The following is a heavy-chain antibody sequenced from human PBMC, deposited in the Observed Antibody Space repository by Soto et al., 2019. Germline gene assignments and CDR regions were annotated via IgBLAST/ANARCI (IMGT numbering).Heavy chain of an antibody. CDR2: IHDSGST. J-gene: IGHJ4*02. CDR3: APHTLDTGMPSGY. V-gene: IGHV4-59*08. CDR1: GASISTYY. Sequence: SETLSLTCTVSGASISTYYWSWVRQPPGKGLEWIGYIHDSGSTYYNPSLKSRVTMSLDTSRNQFSLKLSSVTAADTAVYYCAPHTLDTGMPSGYWGQGTLVTVSS. D-gene: IGHD5-18*01.